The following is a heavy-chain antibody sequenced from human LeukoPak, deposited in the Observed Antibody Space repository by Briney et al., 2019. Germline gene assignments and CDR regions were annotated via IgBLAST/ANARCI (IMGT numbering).Heavy chain of an antibody. V-gene: IGHV4-4*07. D-gene: IGHD2-2*01. CDR1: GGSISSYY. CDR3: ARGRSSYDYYYMDV. Sequence: SETLSLTCTVSGGSISSYYWSWIRQPAGKGLEWIGRICTSGSTNYNPSLKSRVTMSVDTSKNQFSLKLSSVTAADTAVYYCARGRSSYDYYYMDVWGKGTTVTVSS. J-gene: IGHJ6*03. CDR2: ICTSGST.